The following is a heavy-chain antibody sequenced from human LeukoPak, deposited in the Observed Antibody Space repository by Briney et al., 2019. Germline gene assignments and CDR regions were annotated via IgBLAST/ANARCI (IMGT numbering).Heavy chain of an antibody. D-gene: IGHD4-17*01. CDR1: GFTVSSNY. CDR3: AREAVTRNYFDY. J-gene: IGHJ4*02. V-gene: IGHV3-53*01. CDR2: IYSGGST. Sequence: GGSLRLSCAASGFTVSSNYMNWVRQAPGKGLELVSVIYSGGSTYYADSVKGRFTISRDNSKNTLLLQMTSLRAEDTAVYYCAREAVTRNYFDYWGQGTLVTVSS.